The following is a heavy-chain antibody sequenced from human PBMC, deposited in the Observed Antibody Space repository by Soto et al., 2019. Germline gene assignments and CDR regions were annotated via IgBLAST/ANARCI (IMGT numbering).Heavy chain of an antibody. CDR1: GGSISSYY. CDR2: IYTCGST. CDR3: ARDPQWDWSSGYYHPYYYGMDV. D-gene: IGHD3-22*01. V-gene: IGHV4-4*07. Sequence: QVQLQESGPGLVKPSETLSLTCTVSGGSISSYYWSWIRQPAGKGLEWIGRIYTCGSTNYNPSLKSRVTMSVDTSKNQFSLKLSSVTAADTAVYYCARDPQWDWSSGYYHPYYYGMDVWGQGTTVTVSS. J-gene: IGHJ6*02.